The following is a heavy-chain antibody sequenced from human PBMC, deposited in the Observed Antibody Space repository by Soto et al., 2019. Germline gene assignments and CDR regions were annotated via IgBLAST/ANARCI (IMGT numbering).Heavy chain of an antibody. V-gene: IGHV1-18*01. CDR2: ISAYNGDT. CDR1: GYTFTSYG. CDR3: ARDISGGGYNWFDP. J-gene: IGHJ5*02. D-gene: IGHD3-10*01. Sequence: QVQLVQSGPEVKNPGASVKVSCKASGYTFTSYGLTWVRQAPGQGLEWMGWISAYNGDTNYAQNLQGRVTMPTDPSTSTAYMELRSLRSDDTAVYYCARDISGGGYNWFDPWGQGTLVTVSS.